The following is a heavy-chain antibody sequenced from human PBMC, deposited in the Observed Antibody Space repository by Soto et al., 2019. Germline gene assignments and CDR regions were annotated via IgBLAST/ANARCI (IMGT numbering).Heavy chain of an antibody. V-gene: IGHV3-7*01. Sequence: VGSLRLSCASSVFTFSSYWMSCVRHSPGKWLEWVATIRQDGNEKYYVDSVKGRFTISRDNTKNSLFLQMNNLRAEDTAVYNCARDSLGTTIPFDPWGQGTLVTVSS. D-gene: IGHD3-3*01. CDR1: VFTFSSYW. CDR2: IRQDGNEK. J-gene: IGHJ5*02. CDR3: ARDSLGTTIPFDP.